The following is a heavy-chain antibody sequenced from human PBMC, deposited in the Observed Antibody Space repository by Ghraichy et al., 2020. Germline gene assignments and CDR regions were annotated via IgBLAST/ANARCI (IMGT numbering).Heavy chain of an antibody. V-gene: IGHV3-48*02. Sequence: LTCAASGFTFSSYSMNWVRQAPGKGLEWVSYISSSSSTIYYADSVKGRFTISRDNAKNSLYLQMNSLRDEDTAVYYCARDARDGYNVFPDYWGQGTLVTVSS. CDR2: ISSSSSTI. J-gene: IGHJ4*02. D-gene: IGHD5-24*01. CDR3: ARDARDGYNVFPDY. CDR1: GFTFSSYS.